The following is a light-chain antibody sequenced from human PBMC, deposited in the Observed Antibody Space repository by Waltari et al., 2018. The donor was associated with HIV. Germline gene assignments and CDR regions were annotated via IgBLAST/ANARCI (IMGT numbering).Light chain of an antibody. V-gene: IGKV2-28*01. Sequence: DIVMTQSPLSLSVTPGEPASISCRSSQSLLHSNGYNYLDWYLQKPGQSPQLLIYLGSNRASGVPDRFSGSGSCTDFTLKISRVEAEDVWVYYCMQALQTPFTFGHGTKVDIK. J-gene: IGKJ3*01. CDR2: LGS. CDR1: QSLLHSNGYNY. CDR3: MQALQTPFT.